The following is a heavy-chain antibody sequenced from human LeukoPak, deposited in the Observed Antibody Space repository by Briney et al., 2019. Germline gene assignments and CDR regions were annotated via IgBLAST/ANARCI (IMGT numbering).Heavy chain of an antibody. V-gene: IGHV1-46*02. CDR3: ARDQGVPNGNGGGGLFGS. CDR2: INPSDGDT. Sequence: GASVKVSCKTSGYSFNSFYVHWVRQAPGGGLEWMGVINPSDGDTTFAQKFQNRVTLTRDMSTRTVFMEMRSLRSRDTAVYYCARDQGVPNGNGGGGLFGSWGPGT. CDR1: GYSFNSFY. J-gene: IGHJ4*02. D-gene: IGHD3-16*01.